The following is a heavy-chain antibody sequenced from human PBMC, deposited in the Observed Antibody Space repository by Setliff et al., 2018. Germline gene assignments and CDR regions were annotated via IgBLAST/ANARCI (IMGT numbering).Heavy chain of an antibody. CDR1: VGSISSYY. CDR3: AREQWLDPPGYYYMDV. Sequence: PSETLSLTCTVPVGSISSYYWRWIRQPAGTGLEWIGHIYLGGSANYNPSLKSRVTMSIDTSKNQFSLKLNSVTAADMAVYYCAREQWLDPPGYYYMDVWAKGTTVTVSS. D-gene: IGHD6-19*01. V-gene: IGHV4-4*07. J-gene: IGHJ6*03. CDR2: IYLGGSA.